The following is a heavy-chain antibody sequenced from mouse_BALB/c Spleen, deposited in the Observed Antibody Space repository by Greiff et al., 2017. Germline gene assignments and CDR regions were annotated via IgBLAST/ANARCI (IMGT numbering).Heavy chain of an antibody. D-gene: IGHD1-1*01. V-gene: IGHV2-9*02. CDR2: IWAGGST. J-gene: IGHJ3*01. CDR3: ARDRDYYGSRAWFAY. Sequence: VQLVESGPGLVAPSQSLSITCTVSGFSLTSYGVHWVRQPPGKGLEWLGVIWAGGSTNYNSALMSRLSISKDNSKSQVFLKMNSLQTDDTAMYYCARDRDYYGSRAWFAYWGQGTLVTVSA. CDR1: GFSLTSYG.